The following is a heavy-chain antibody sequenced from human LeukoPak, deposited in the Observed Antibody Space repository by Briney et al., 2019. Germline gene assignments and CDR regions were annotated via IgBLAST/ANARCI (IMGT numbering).Heavy chain of an antibody. J-gene: IGHJ4*02. CDR3: ASSGSYRFDY. Sequence: GGSLRLSCAASGFTFSGYAMSWFRQAPGEGLEWVSAISGSGGSTYYADPVKGRFTISRDNSKNTLYLQMNSLRDEDTAVYYCASSGSYRFDYWGQGTLVTVSS. D-gene: IGHD1-26*01. CDR1: GFTFSGYA. V-gene: IGHV3-23*01. CDR2: ISGSGGST.